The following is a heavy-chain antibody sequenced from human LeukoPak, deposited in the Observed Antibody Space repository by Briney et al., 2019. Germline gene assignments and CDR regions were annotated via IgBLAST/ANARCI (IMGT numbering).Heavy chain of an antibody. CDR1: GFTFSSYW. CDR3: ASQVTDFWSGYFGAFDI. D-gene: IGHD3-3*01. J-gene: IGHJ3*02. Sequence: GGSLRLSCAASGFTFSSYWMYWVRQAPGKGLVWVSRINSDGSSTSYADSVKGRFTISRDNAKNTLYLQMNGLRAEDTAVYYCASQVTDFWSGYFGAFDIWGQGTMVTVSS. V-gene: IGHV3-74*01. CDR2: INSDGSST.